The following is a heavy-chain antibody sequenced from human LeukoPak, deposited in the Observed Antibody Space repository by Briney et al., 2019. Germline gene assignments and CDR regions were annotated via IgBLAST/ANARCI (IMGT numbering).Heavy chain of an antibody. CDR2: IYTSGST. D-gene: IGHD5-18*01. J-gene: IGHJ5*02. V-gene: IGHV4-61*02. CDR3: ARGWIQIWDDWFDP. CDR1: GGSISSGSHY. Sequence: KSSETLSLTCTVSGGSISSGSHYWSWIRQPAGKGLEWIGRIYTSGSTNYNPSLKSRVTISVDTSKNLFSLKLSSVTAADTAVYYCARGWIQIWDDWFDPWGQGTLVTVSS.